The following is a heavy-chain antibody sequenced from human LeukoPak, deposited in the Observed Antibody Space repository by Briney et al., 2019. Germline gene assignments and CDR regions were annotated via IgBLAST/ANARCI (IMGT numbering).Heavy chain of an antibody. CDR3: ARDPFGAAAGTGAGY. V-gene: IGHV3-30*04. D-gene: IGHD6-13*01. CDR1: GFTFSSYA. Sequence: GRSLRLSCAASGFTFSSYAMHWVRQAPGKGLEWVAVISYDGSNKYYADSVKGRFTISRDNSKNTLYPQMNSLRAEDTAVYYCARDPFGAAAGTGAGYWGQGTLVTVSS. J-gene: IGHJ4*02. CDR2: ISYDGSNK.